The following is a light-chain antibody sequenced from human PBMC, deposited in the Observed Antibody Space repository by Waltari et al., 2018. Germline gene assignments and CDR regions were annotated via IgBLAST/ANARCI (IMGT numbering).Light chain of an antibody. J-gene: IGKJ1*01. CDR3: QQHNSNPRT. V-gene: IGKV1-9*01. CDR1: QGISSY. Sequence: DIQMTQSPSSLSASVGDRVTITCRASQGISSYLAWYQQKSGKASNLLIYKASTLQSGVPSRFSGSGSGTDFTLTISSLQPEDFATYYCQQHNSNPRTFGQGTKVEIK. CDR2: KAS.